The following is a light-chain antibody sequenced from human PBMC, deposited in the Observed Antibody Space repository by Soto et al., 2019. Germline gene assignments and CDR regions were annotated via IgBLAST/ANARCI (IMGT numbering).Light chain of an antibody. CDR2: AAF. V-gene: IGKV1-17*01. Sequence: DIQMTQSPSSLSASVGDRVTITCRASQDIRNDLCWYQQKPGKAPKHLIYAAFILQSGVPPRFSGNGSGTEFTLTISSLHAGDYATYFCLQHKTYSLTFGQGTRLE. CDR3: LQHKTYSLT. J-gene: IGKJ5*01. CDR1: QDIRND.